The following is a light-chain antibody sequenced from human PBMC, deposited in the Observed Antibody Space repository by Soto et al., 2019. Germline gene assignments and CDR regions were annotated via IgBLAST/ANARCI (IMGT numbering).Light chain of an antibody. Sequence: EIVLTQSPGTLSLSPGERATLSCRASQSVSSSYLAWYQQKPGQAPRLLIYGASSRATGIPDRFSGSGSGXXXXLXISXLEPEDFAVYYCHQYDSSPLTFGGGTKVEIK. J-gene: IGKJ4*01. CDR1: QSVSSSY. V-gene: IGKV3-20*01. CDR2: GAS. CDR3: HQYDSSPLT.